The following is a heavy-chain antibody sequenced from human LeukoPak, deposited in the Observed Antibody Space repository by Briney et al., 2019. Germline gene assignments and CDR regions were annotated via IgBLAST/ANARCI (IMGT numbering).Heavy chain of an antibody. J-gene: IGHJ5*02. CDR2: IKQDGSEK. D-gene: IGHD6-13*01. Sequence: GGSLRLSCAASGFTFSSYWMSWVRQAPGKGLEWVANIKQDGSEKYYVDSVKGRFTISRDNAKNSLYLQMNSLRAEDTAVYYCARAPPASSSWYSWFDPWGQGTLVTVSS. CDR3: ARAPPASSSWYSWFDP. CDR1: GFTFSSYW. V-gene: IGHV3-7*01.